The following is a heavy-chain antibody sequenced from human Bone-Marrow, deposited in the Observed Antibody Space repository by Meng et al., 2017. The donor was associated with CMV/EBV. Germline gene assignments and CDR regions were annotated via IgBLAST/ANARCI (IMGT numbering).Heavy chain of an antibody. CDR2: INHSGST. J-gene: IGHJ4*02. CDR1: GGSFSGYY. CDR3: ARDHYDFWSGHLFNY. D-gene: IGHD3-3*01. Sequence: SETLSLTCAVYGGSFSGYYSSWIRQPPGKGLEWIGEINHSGSTNYDPSLRSRATISVDTSKNQFSLKLSSVTAADTAVYYCARDHYDFWSGHLFNYWGQGTLVTVSS. V-gene: IGHV4-34*01.